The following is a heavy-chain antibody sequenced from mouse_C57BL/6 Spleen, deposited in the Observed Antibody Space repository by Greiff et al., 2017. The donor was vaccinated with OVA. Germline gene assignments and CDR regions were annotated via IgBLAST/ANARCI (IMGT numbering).Heavy chain of an antibody. D-gene: IGHD2-3*01. CDR3: ARGRWGMDD. V-gene: IGHV1-52*01. CDR2: IDPSDSET. CDR1: GYTFTSYW. J-gene: IGHJ4*01. Sequence: QVQLKQPGAELVRPGSSVKLSCKASGYTFTSYWMHWVKQRPIQGLEWIGNIDPSDSETHYNQKFKDKATLTVDKSSSTAYMQLSSLTSEDSAVYYCARGRWGMDDWGQGTSVTVSS.